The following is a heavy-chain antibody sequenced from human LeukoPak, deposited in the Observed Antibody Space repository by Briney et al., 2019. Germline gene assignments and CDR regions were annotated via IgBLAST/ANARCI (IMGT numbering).Heavy chain of an antibody. V-gene: IGHV3-53*01. CDR1: GFTVSSNY. J-gene: IGHJ4*02. CDR2: IYSGGST. Sequence: PGGSLRLSCAASGFTVSSNYMSWVRQAPGKGLEWVSVIYSGGSTYYADSVKGRFTISRDNSKNTLYLQMNSLRAEDTAVYYCARSILGPYYFDYWGQGTLVTVSS. CDR3: ARSILGPYYFDY.